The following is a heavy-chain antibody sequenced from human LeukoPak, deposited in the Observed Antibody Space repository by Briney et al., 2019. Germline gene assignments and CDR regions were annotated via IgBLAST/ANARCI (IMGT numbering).Heavy chain of an antibody. CDR2: INPNSGGT. D-gene: IGHD2-2*01. CDR1: GYTFTGYY. Sequence: GASVKVSCKASGYTFTGYYMHWVRQAPGQGLEWMGRINPNSGGTNYAQKFQGRVTMTRDTSISTAYMELSRLRSDDTAVYYCARVGSTSKNWFDPWGQGTLVTVYS. V-gene: IGHV1-2*06. J-gene: IGHJ5*02. CDR3: ARVGSTSKNWFDP.